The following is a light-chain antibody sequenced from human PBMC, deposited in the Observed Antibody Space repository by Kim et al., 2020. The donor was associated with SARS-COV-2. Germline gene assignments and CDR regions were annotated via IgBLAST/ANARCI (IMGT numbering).Light chain of an antibody. CDR1: SGHSSYA. CDR2: LNSDGSH. CDR3: QTWGTGIHYV. Sequence: VQLTCTLSSGHSSYAIAWHQQQPEKGPRYLMKLNSDGSHSKGDGIPDRFSGSSSGAERYLTISSLQSEDEADYYCQTWGTGIHYVFGTGTKVTVL. V-gene: IGLV4-69*01. J-gene: IGLJ1*01.